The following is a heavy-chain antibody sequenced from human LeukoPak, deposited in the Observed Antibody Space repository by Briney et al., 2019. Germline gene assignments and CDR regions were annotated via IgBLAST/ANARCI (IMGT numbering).Heavy chain of an antibody. V-gene: IGHV3-21*01. J-gene: IGHJ4*02. CDR1: GFTFTTYS. CDR2: ISSVSSAI. Sequence: PGGSLRLSCEPSGFTFTTYSMTWVRQAPGKGLEWGSLISSVSSAIFSADALKGRFTISRDDAKNLLYLDMNSLRAEDTAVYYCARGHTAVTRHFDFWGQGALVTVSS. CDR3: ARGHTAVTRHFDF. D-gene: IGHD4-23*01.